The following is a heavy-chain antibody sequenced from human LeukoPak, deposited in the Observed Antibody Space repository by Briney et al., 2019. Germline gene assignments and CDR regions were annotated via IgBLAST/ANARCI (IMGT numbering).Heavy chain of an antibody. CDR2: IYHGGNT. D-gene: IGHD1-26*01. CDR1: GYSISSGYY. Sequence: SETLSLTCTVSGYSISSGYYWGWVRQPPGKGLEWIGSIYHGGNTYYNPSLESRVTISVDTSKNQSSLKLSSVTAADTAVYYCARGYSGSYHTPFYWGQGTLVTVSS. V-gene: IGHV4-38-2*02. J-gene: IGHJ4*02. CDR3: ARGYSGSYHTPFY.